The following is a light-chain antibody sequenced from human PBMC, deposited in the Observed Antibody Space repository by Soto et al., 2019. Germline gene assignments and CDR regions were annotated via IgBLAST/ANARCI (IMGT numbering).Light chain of an antibody. CDR2: DAS. CDR3: QQRSNWPPGIT. CDR1: RSINNY. Sequence: EIVLTQSPATLSLSLGERATLSCRASRSINNYLAWYQQRPGQAPRLLFYDASNRATGIPARFNGSGSGTDFTLTITALEPDDFAVYYCQQRSNWPPGITFGQGTKLEIK. J-gene: IGKJ2*01. V-gene: IGKV3-11*01.